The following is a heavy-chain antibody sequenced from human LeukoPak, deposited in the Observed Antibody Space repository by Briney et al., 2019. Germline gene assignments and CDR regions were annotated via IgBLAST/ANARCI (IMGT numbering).Heavy chain of an antibody. J-gene: IGHJ4*02. V-gene: IGHV4-34*01. CDR1: GGSFSGYH. Sequence: PSETLSLTCAVYGGSFSGYHWSWIRQPPGKGLEWIGEINHSGSTNYNPSLKSRVTISVDTSKNQFSLKLSSVTAADTAVYYCASRGYCSGGSCYSDLDYWGQGTLVTVSS. D-gene: IGHD2-15*01. CDR3: ASRGYCSGGSCYSDLDY. CDR2: INHSGST.